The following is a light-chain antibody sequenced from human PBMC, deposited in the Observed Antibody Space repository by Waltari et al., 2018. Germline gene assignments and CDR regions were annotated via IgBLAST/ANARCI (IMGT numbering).Light chain of an antibody. Sequence: EIVMTQSPATLPVSRRARAILSCRASQSVTTILAWYQQKPGQAPRLLIYGASTRATDIPARFSGSGSGTEFTLTISSLQSEDFAVYYCHQYNDGPPFNFGPGTKLEIK. CDR1: QSVTTI. CDR3: HQYNDGPPFN. V-gene: IGKV3-15*01. J-gene: IGKJ2*01. CDR2: GAS.